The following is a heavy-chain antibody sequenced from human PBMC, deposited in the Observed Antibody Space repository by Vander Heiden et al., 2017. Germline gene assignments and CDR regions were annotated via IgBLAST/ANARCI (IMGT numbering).Heavy chain of an antibody. D-gene: IGHD6-13*01. V-gene: IGHV3-15*07. CDR2: IKSKTDGGTT. CDR1: GFTSSKAW. CDR3: TTAAATNY. Sequence: EVQLVEAGGGLVKPGGPLRLSCAGAGFTSSKAWMNWVGQVPGKGLEWVGRIKSKTDGGTTDYAAPVKGRFTISRDDSKATLYLQMNSLKTEDTAVYYCTTAAATNYWGQGTLVTVSA. J-gene: IGHJ4*02.